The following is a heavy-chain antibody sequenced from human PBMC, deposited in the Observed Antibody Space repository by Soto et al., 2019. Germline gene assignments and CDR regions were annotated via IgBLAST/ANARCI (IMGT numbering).Heavy chain of an antibody. CDR1: GFPFTTYG. V-gene: IGHV3-30*03. J-gene: IGHJ4*02. Sequence: QVQLVESGGGVVQPGRSLRLSCAASGFPFTTYGMHWVREGPGKGLEWVAVISYDGSNRYYADSVKGRFTISRDNSMNTLYLQMNDLRPEDTALYYCVGGQYYFDYRGQGALVTVSS. CDR2: ISYDGSNR. CDR3: VGGQYYFDY. D-gene: IGHD3-10*01.